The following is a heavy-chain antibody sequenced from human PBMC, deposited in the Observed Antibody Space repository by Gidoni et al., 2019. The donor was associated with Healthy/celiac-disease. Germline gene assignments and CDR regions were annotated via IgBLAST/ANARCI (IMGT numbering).Heavy chain of an antibody. D-gene: IGHD3-9*01. CDR3: ARENDILTGRGFDP. J-gene: IGHJ5*02. V-gene: IGHV3-48*03. CDR2: ISSSGSTI. Sequence: EVQLVESGGGLVQPGGSLRLSCAASGFTFSSYEMNWVRQAPGKGLEWVSYISSSGSTIYYADSVKGRFTISRDNAKNSLYLQMNSLRAEDTAVYYCARENDILTGRGFDPWGQGTLVTVSS. CDR1: GFTFSSYE.